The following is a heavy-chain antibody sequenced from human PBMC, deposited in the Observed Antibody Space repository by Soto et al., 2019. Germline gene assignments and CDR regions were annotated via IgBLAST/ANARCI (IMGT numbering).Heavy chain of an antibody. Sequence: QVQLQESGPGLVKPSQTLSLTCTVSGGSISSGGYYWSWIRQHPGKGLEWIGYIFYSGSTYYIPSLKSRLPISLASSKNQFSLKLSSVTAADTAVYYCARGLRIAAAAWFDPWGRGTLVTVSS. V-gene: IGHV4-31*03. CDR2: IFYSGST. D-gene: IGHD6-13*01. CDR1: GGSISSGGYY. J-gene: IGHJ5*02. CDR3: ARGLRIAAAAWFDP.